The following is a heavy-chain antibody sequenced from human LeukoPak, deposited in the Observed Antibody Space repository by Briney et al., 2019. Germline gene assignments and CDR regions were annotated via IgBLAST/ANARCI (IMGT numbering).Heavy chain of an antibody. V-gene: IGHV4-38-2*02. CDR1: GYSISSGYY. CDR2: MYHSGST. CDR3: ARVLVADSSGWTYYFDY. J-gene: IGHJ4*02. D-gene: IGHD6-19*01. Sequence: SETLSLTCTVSGYSISSGYYWGWIRQPPGKGLEWIGSMYHSGSTYYNPSLKSRVTISVDTSKKQFSLKLSSVTAADTAVYYCARVLVADSSGWTYYFDYWGQGTLVTVSS.